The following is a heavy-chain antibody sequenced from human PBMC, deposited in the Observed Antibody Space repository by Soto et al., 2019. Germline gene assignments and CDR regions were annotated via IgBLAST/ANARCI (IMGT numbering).Heavy chain of an antibody. CDR1: GFTFSSYG. J-gene: IGHJ4*02. CDR2: ISYDGSNK. D-gene: IGHD2-21*02. V-gene: IGHV3-30*18. CDR3: AKKRRSGGDNWYFDS. Sequence: GGSLRLSCAASGFTFSSYGMHWVRQAPGKGLEWVAVISYDGSNKYYADSVKGRFTISRDNSKNTLYLQLNSLRADDTAVYFCAKKRRSGGDNWYFDSWGQGILVTVSS.